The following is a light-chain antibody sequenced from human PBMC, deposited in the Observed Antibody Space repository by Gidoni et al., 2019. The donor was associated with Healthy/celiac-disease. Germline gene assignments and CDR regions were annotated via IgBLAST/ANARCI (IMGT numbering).Light chain of an antibody. CDR2: FGS. V-gene: IGKV2-28*01. CDR3: MRALQTHT. CDR1: QSLLHSNGYNY. Sequence: DSVMTQSPRPLPVTPGQPASISRRSSQSLLHSNGYNYLDWYLQKPGQSPHLLIYFGSTRATAVPDRCSGSGSGIDFTLNIIRVEAEAVEVYYCMRALQTHTFGQGTKLEIK. J-gene: IGKJ2*01.